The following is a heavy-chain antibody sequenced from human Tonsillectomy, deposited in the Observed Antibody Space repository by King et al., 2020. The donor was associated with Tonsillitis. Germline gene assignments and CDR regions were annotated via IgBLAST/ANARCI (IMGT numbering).Heavy chain of an antibody. D-gene: IGHD6-13*01. CDR2: FYSGGGSK. Sequence: VQLVVSGGGLVQPGGSLRLSCAASGFTFSNYAMTWVRQAPGKGLVWVSVFYSGGGSKYYTDSVKGRFTISRDNSRNTVYLQMSSLRADDTAVYYCAKELLTTAGGDSFDFWGQGTMVTVPS. V-gene: IGHV3-23*03. CDR3: AKELLTTAGGDSFDF. CDR1: GFTFSNYA. J-gene: IGHJ3*01.